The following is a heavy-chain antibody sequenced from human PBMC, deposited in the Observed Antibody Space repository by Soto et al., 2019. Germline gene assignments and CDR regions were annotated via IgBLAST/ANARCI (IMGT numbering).Heavy chain of an antibody. J-gene: IGHJ3*02. D-gene: IGHD4-4*01. CDR3: ALTLQFKRGGVFDI. V-gene: IGHV4-38-2*01. Sequence: SETLSLTCAVSDYSISNAYYWGWVLQPPGKGLEWIGTLYESGTTFYNPSLQSRVTISIDTSKSHFSLKLDSVTAADTAVYYCALTLQFKRGGVFDIWSQETIVIGS. CDR2: LYESGTT. CDR1: DYSISNAYY.